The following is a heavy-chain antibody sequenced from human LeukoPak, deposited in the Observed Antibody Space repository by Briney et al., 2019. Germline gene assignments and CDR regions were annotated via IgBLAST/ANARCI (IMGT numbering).Heavy chain of an antibody. CDR1: GFTFSSYW. V-gene: IGHV3-7*01. Sequence: GGSLRLSCAASGFTFSSYWMSWVRQAPGKGLERVANIKQDGSEKYYVDSVKGRFTISRDNAKNSLYLQMNSLRAEDTAVYYCSRQTRRDGYNYDYWGQGTLVTASS. D-gene: IGHD5-24*01. J-gene: IGHJ4*02. CDR2: IKQDGSEK. CDR3: SRQTRRDGYNYDY.